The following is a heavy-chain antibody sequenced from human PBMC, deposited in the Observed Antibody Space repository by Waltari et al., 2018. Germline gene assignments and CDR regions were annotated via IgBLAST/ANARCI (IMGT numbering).Heavy chain of an antibody. CDR2: IKPDGSQQ. J-gene: IGHJ4*02. CDR1: GVTVRSNW. D-gene: IGHD7-27*01. V-gene: IGHV3-7*03. CDR3: ARDFNWGWDF. Sequence: EVQLVDSGRGLVQPGGSLGLSCAASGVTVRSNWMSWVRQAPGRGLEWLANIKPDGSQQYYVDSVSVRFSISRDNAKNSLYLQLNSLRAEDTAIYYCARDFNWGWDFWGQGTLVTVSS.